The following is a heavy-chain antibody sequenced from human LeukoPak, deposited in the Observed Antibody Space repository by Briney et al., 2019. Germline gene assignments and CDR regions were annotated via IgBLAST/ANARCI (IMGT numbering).Heavy chain of an antibody. J-gene: IGHJ4*02. Sequence: GGSLRLSCAASGFSFSTSSMNWVRQAPGKELEWVSYISSSSSAIYYVDSVKGRFTISRDNAKNSLYLQMNSLRGEDTAVYYCARGTGNFDYWGQGTLVTVSS. CDR1: GFSFSTSS. CDR3: ARGTGNFDY. CDR2: ISSSSSAI. D-gene: IGHD7-27*01. V-gene: IGHV3-48*01.